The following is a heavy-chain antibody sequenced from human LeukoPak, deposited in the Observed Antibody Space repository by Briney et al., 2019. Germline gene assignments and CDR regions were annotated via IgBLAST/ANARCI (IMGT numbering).Heavy chain of an antibody. CDR2: INPNGGGT. V-gene: IGHV1-2*04. CDR1: GYTFTGYY. J-gene: IGHJ4*02. CDR3: ATVGWGIYPFYSFAF. Sequence: ASVKVSCKASGYTFTGYYMHWVRQAPGQGLEWMGWINPNGGGTNYAQKFQGWVTMTRDTSISTAYMELSRLNSDDTAVYYCATVGWGIYPFYSFAFWGQGPLVTASS. D-gene: IGHD3-16*02.